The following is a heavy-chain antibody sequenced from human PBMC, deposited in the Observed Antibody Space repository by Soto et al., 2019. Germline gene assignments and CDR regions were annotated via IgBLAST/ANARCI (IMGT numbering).Heavy chain of an antibody. J-gene: IGHJ4*02. CDR2: ISSSSSYI. CDR1: GFTFSSYS. Sequence: GGSLRLSCAASGFTFSSYSMNWVRQAPGKGLEWVSSISSSSSYIYYADSVKGRFTISRDNAKNSLYLQMNSLRAEDTAVYYCAREDCGGDCYLYWGQGTLVTVSS. D-gene: IGHD2-21*02. V-gene: IGHV3-21*01. CDR3: AREDCGGDCYLY.